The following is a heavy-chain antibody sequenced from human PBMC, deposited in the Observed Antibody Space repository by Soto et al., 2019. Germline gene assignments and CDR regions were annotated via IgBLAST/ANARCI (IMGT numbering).Heavy chain of an antibody. CDR1: GGSFSGYY. D-gene: IGHD3-10*01. V-gene: IGHV4-34*01. CDR3: ARGGKHNNYYGSGTPGDDWFDP. J-gene: IGHJ5*02. Sequence: SETLSLTCAVYGGSFSGYYWSWIRQPPGKGLEWIGEINHSGSTNYNPSLKSRVTISVDTSKNQFSLKLSSVTAADTAVYYCARGGKHNNYYGSGTPGDDWFDPWGQGTLVTVSS. CDR2: INHSGST.